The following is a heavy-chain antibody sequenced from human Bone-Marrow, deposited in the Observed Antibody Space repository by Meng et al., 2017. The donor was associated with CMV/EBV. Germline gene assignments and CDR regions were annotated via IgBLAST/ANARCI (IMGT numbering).Heavy chain of an antibody. D-gene: IGHD3-10*01. V-gene: IGHV3-23*01. CDR3: AKGLRRSAKVLLLFAGIFQTDC. CDR2: ISGSGGST. J-gene: IGHJ4*02. Sequence: SAMSRFRLASVQGLAWVSAISGSGGSTYYTDSVKARFTSSRDNSMNTLYLQMNRLIAEDTAVYYCAKGLRRSAKVLLLFAGIFQTDCWGQGTLVTVSS. CDR1: SA.